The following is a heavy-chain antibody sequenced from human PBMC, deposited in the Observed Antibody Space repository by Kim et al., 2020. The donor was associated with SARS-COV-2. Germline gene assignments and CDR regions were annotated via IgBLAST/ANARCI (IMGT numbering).Heavy chain of an antibody. CDR1: GFTFSGYW. D-gene: IGHD5-18*01. CDR3: IREGYNYGYAY. Sequence: GGSLRLSCAASGFTFSGYWMQWVRQAPGKGLVWVSRIKSDGSDITYADSVKGQFTISRDNARNTLYLQMKSLRAEDTAVYYCIREGYNYGYAYWGQGTLVTVSS. J-gene: IGHJ4*02. V-gene: IGHV3-74*01. CDR2: IKSDGSDI.